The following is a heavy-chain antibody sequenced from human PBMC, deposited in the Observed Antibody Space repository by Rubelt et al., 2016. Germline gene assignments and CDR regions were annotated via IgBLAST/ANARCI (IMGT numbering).Heavy chain of an antibody. J-gene: IGHJ4*01. CDR2: IYYNGAT. Sequence: QVQLQQWGAGLLKPSETLSLTCAVYGGSFSGYYWSWIRQPPGKGLEWIGTIYYNGATRYNPSFQSRVTISVDTSKNQFALRRSSVTAADTAVYYCARLHYYDTSGSIDYWGLGTLVTVSS. D-gene: IGHD3-22*01. V-gene: IGHV4-34*01. CDR1: GGSFSGYY. CDR3: ARLHYYDTSGSIDY.